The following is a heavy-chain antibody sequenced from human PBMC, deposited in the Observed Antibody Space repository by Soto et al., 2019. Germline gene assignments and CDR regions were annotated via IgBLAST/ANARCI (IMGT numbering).Heavy chain of an antibody. CDR3: ARGFYSSGWTEYFDY. J-gene: IGHJ4*02. CDR2: ISSSGSTI. Sequence: PGGSLRLSXAASGFTFSDYYMSWIRQAPGKGLEWVSYISSSGSTIYYADSVKGRFTISRDNAKNSLYLQMNSLRAEDTAVYYCARGFYSSGWTEYFDYWGQGTLVTVSS. D-gene: IGHD6-19*01. CDR1: GFTFSDYY. V-gene: IGHV3-11*01.